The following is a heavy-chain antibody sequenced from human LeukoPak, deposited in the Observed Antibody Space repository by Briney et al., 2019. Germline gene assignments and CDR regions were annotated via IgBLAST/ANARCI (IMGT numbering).Heavy chain of an antibody. CDR2: INGDGSWT. V-gene: IGHV3-74*01. J-gene: IGHJ4*02. Sequence: GGSLRLSCAASGNYWMHWVRQAPGKGLVWVSHINGDGSWTTYADSVKGRFTISKDNAKDTVYLQMNNLRAEDTAVYYCVSFYETYWGRGTLVTVSS. CDR1: GNYW. D-gene: IGHD2-2*01. CDR3: VSFYETY.